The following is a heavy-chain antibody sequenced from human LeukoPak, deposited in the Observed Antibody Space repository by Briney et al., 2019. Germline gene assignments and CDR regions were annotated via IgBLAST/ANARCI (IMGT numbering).Heavy chain of an antibody. CDR1: GFTFSSYA. J-gene: IGHJ4*02. D-gene: IGHD3-10*01. V-gene: IGHV3-23*01. CDR2: ISGSGGST. CDR3: ARESGSGSYYYFDY. Sequence: GSLRLSCAASGFTFSSYAMSWVRQAPGKGLEWVSAISGSGGSTYYADSVKGRFTISRDNSKNTLNLQMNSLRAEDTAVYYCARESGSGSYYYFDYWGQGTLVTVSS.